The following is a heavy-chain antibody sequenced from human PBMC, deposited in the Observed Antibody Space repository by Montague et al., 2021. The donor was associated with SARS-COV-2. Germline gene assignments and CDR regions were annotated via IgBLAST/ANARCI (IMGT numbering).Heavy chain of an antibody. J-gene: IGHJ4*02. CDR2: IYYSGKT. V-gene: IGHV4-39*01. D-gene: IGHD3-3*01. CDR3: ENMGVGGITIFGVGFRGGLYY. Sequence: IYYSGKTSYNPSLKSRVTISVDTSKNQFSLKLSSLTAADTAVSYCENMGVGGITIFGVGFRGGLYYWGKGTMVIVSS.